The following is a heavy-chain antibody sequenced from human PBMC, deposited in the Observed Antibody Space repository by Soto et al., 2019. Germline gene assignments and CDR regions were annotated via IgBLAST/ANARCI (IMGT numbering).Heavy chain of an antibody. D-gene: IGHD6-13*01. J-gene: IGHJ5*02. CDR2: VSSGSSYI. Sequence: GGSLRLSCAASGFTFSTYNMNWVRQAPGKGLEWVSSVSSGSSYIYYADSVKGRFTISRDNAKNSLYLQMNSLRAEDTAVYYCARLAPNNWFDPWGQGTLVTVSS. CDR3: ARLAPNNWFDP. CDR1: GFTFSTYN. V-gene: IGHV3-21*01.